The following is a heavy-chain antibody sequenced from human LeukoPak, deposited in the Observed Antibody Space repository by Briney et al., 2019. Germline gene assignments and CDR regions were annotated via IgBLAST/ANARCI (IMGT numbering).Heavy chain of an antibody. CDR3: ARVRVEYSSSSDYYYYGMDV. CDR1: GFSLSTSGMC. V-gene: IGHV2-70*01. D-gene: IGHD6-6*01. Sequence: GSGPALVKPTQTLTLTCTFSGFSLSTSGMCVSWIRQPPGNALEWLALIDWDDDKYYSTSLKTRLTIAQDTSKNQVVLTKTNMDPVDTATYYCARVRVEYSSSSDYYYYGMDVWGQGTTVTV. J-gene: IGHJ6*02. CDR2: IDWDDDK.